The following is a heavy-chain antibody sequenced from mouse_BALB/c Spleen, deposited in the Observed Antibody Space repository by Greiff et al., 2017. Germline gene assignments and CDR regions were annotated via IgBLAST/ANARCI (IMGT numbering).Heavy chain of an antibody. CDR3: ASGTYYYGSSPYAMDY. D-gene: IGHD1-1*01. CDR1: GYTFTDYA. J-gene: IGHJ4*01. V-gene: IGHV1S137*01. CDR2: ISTYYGDA. Sequence: QVQLKQSGAELVRPGVSVKISCKGSGYTFTDYAMHWVKQSHAKSLEWIGVISTYYGDASYNQKFKGKATMTVDKSSSTAYMELARLTSEDSAIYYCASGTYYYGSSPYAMDYWGQGTSVTVSS.